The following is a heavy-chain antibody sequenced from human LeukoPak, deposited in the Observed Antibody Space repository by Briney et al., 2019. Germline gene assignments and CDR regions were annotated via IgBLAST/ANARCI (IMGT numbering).Heavy chain of an antibody. CDR3: ARVLAIFGLDTTDFYMDV. Sequence: SETLSLTCAVSGASISSHYWSWIRQPPGKGLEWIGYTSGSISDNPSLKSRVAVSVDPSQNQVSLSLTSVTAADTAVYYCARVLAIFGLDTTDFYMDVWGKGSTVTVSS. D-gene: IGHD3/OR15-3a*01. V-gene: IGHV4-59*11. CDR2: TSGSI. CDR1: GASISSHY. J-gene: IGHJ6*03.